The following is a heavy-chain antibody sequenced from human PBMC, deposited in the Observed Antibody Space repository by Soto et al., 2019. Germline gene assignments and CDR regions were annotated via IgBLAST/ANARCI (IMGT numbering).Heavy chain of an antibody. J-gene: IGHJ4*02. CDR3: ARAMGPAAIFDY. Sequence: SGPTLVNPTQTLTLTCTFSGFSLSTSGMCVSWIRQPPGKALEWLARIDWDDDKYYSTSLKTRLTISKDTSKNQVVLTMTNMDPVDTATYYCARAMGPAAIFDYWGQGTLVTVSS. D-gene: IGHD2-2*01. CDR2: IDWDDDK. CDR1: GFSLSTSGMC. V-gene: IGHV2-70*11.